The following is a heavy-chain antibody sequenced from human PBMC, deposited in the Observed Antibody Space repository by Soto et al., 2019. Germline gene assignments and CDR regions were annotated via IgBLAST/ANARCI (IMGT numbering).Heavy chain of an antibody. Sequence: QVTLKESGPVLVKPTETLTLTCTVSGFSLSNARMGVSWIRQPPGKALEWLAHIFSNDEKSYSTSLKSRLTXPXDXXKRQVVLTMTNMDPVDTATYYCALSLIAVAGTQAYWGQGTLVTVSS. CDR2: IFSNDEK. CDR1: GFSLSNARMG. V-gene: IGHV2-26*01. CDR3: ALSLIAVAGTQAY. D-gene: IGHD6-19*01. J-gene: IGHJ4*02.